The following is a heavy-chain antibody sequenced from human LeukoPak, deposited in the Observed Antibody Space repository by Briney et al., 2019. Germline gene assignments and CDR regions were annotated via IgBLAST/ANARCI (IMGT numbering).Heavy chain of an antibody. CDR2: IYYSGST. CDR3: ARQFLVGSTFHAFDL. J-gene: IGHJ3*01. D-gene: IGHD1-26*01. V-gene: IGHV4-59*08. CDR1: GGSISSYY. Sequence: SETLSLTCTVSGGSISSYYWSWIRQPPGKGLEWMGYIYYSGSTNYNPSLKSRVTISVDTSKKQFSLKLTSVTAADMAVYFCARQFLVGSTFHAFDLWGQGKRVTVSS.